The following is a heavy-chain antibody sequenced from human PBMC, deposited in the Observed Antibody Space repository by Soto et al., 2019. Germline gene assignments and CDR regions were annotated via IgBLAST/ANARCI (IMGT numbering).Heavy chain of an antibody. CDR1: GFTFSSYA. J-gene: IGHJ6*02. CDR3: ADTVSGVSYYGMDV. V-gene: IGHV3-23*01. D-gene: IGHD4-17*01. Sequence: VGSLRLSCAASGFTFSSYAMSWVGQAPGKGLEWVAGISDSGGSIYYADSVKGRFTISRDNSKNTLYLQMNSLRAEDTAVYYCADTVSGVSYYGMDVWGQGTTVTVSS. CDR2: ISDSGGSI.